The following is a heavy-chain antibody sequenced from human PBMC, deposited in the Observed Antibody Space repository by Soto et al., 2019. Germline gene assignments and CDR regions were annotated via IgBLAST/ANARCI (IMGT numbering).Heavy chain of an antibody. Sequence: GGSLRLSCAASGFTFSSYAMSWVRQAPGKGLEWVSAISGSGGSTYYADSVKGRFTISRDNSKNTLYLQMNSLRAEDTAVYYCAKDGTGSGWWGLLYFDYWGQGTLVTVSS. CDR3: AKDGTGSGWWGLLYFDY. CDR1: GFTFSSYA. J-gene: IGHJ4*02. CDR2: ISGSGGST. D-gene: IGHD6-19*01. V-gene: IGHV3-23*01.